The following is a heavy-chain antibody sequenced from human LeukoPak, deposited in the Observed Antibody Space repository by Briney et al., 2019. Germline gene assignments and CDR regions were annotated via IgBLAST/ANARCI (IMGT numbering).Heavy chain of an antibody. CDR1: GFTFSSYG. CDR2: ISGSGGST. Sequence: GGSLRLSCAASGFTFSSYGMSWVRQAPGKGLEWVSAISGSGGSTYYADSVKGRFTISRDNSENTLYLQMNRLRAEDTAVYYCAKSGGGELYLDYWGQGTLVTVSS. D-gene: IGHD3-16*01. J-gene: IGHJ4*02. CDR3: AKSGGGELYLDY. V-gene: IGHV3-23*01.